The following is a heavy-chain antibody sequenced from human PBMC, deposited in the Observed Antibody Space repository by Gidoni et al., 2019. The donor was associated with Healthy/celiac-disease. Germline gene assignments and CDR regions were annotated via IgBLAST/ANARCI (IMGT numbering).Heavy chain of an antibody. Sequence: EVQLVESGGGLVQPGGSLRLSCAASGFTFSSSAMSWVRQAPGKGLEWVSAISGSGGSTYYADSVKGRFTISRDNSKNTLYLQMNSLRAEDTAVYYCAKDYDPSYGSGSYVFDYWGQGTLVTVSS. CDR1: GFTFSSSA. J-gene: IGHJ4*02. V-gene: IGHV3-23*04. CDR3: AKDYDPSYGSGSYVFDY. CDR2: ISGSGGST. D-gene: IGHD3-10*01.